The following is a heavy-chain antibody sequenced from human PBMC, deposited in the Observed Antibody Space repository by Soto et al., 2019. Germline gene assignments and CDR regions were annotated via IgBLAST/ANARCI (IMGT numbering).Heavy chain of an antibody. D-gene: IGHD2-8*02. CDR2: ISGSGAST. CDR1: EFTFSLYF. Sequence: PGGSLRLSCVVSEFTFSLYFIGWVRQAPWKGPEWVSFISGSGASTYYADSAKGRFAVSRDNSKNTVYLQMNNLRPEDTAIYSCARGGPDVWPTGSHYYGLDVSGAVTTVTVCS. J-gene: IGHJ6*04. CDR3: ARGGPDVWPTGSHYYGLDV. V-gene: IGHV3-23*01.